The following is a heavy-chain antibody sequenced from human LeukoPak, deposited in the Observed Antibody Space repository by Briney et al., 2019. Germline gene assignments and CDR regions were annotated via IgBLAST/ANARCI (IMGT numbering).Heavy chain of an antibody. V-gene: IGHV3-30*02. CDR2: ILYDGSNK. Sequence: PGGSLRLSCAASGFTFSSYGMHWVRQAPGKGLEWVAFILYDGSNKYYADSVKGRFTISRDNSKNTLYLQMNSLRAEDTAVYYCAKDPSKGGYYYYYYMDVWGKGTTVTVSS. CDR3: AKDPSKGGYYYYYYMDV. J-gene: IGHJ6*03. CDR1: GFTFSSYG.